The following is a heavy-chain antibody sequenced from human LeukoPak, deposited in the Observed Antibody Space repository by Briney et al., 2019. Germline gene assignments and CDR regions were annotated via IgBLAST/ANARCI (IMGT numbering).Heavy chain of an antibody. CDR1: GYTFTSYD. V-gene: IGHV1-8*03. J-gene: IGHJ4*02. CDR2: MNPNSGNT. CDR3: ARGVDSSGYYAIDY. Sequence: SVKVSCKASGYTFTSYDINWVRQATGQGLEWMGWMNPNSGNTGYAQKFQGRVTITRNTSISTAYMELSSLRSEDTAVYYCARGVDSSGYYAIDYWGQGTLVTVSS. D-gene: IGHD3-22*01.